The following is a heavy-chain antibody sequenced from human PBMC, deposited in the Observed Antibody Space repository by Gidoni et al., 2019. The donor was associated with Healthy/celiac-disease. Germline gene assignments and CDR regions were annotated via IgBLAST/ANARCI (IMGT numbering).Heavy chain of an antibody. CDR3: ARDGEYSSGWYGV. D-gene: IGHD6-19*01. CDR1: GFTFSAYY. CDR2: MSISSSYT. V-gene: IGHV3-11*06. J-gene: IGHJ4*02. Sequence: QVQLVESGGGLVKPGGSLRLSCAASGFTFSAYYMSWIRQAPGKGLEWVSDMSISSSYTNYADSVKGRFTISRDNAKNSLYLQMNSLRAEDTAVDYCARDGEYSSGWYGVWGQGTLVTVSS.